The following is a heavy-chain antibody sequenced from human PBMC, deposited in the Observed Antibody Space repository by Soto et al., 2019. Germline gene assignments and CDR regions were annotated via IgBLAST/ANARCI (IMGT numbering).Heavy chain of an antibody. CDR3: ARHNGPLYVGYYYDMDV. J-gene: IGHJ6*02. CDR1: GGSISSSSYY. Sequence: QLQLQESGPGLVKPSETLSLTCTVSGGSISSSSYYWGWIRQPPGKGLEWIGSIYYSGYTYYNPSLKSRVPISVDTSKTPFSLKLSSVTAADPAVYYCARHNGPLYVGYYYDMDVWGQGTTVTVSS. V-gene: IGHV4-39*01. CDR2: IYYSGYT. D-gene: IGHD3-16*01.